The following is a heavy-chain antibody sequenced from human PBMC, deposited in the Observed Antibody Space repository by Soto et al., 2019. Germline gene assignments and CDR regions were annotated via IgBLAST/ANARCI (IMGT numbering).Heavy chain of an antibody. J-gene: IGHJ5*02. CDR3: AKDGFHYLPNWFDP. D-gene: IGHD1-26*01. CDR1: GFTFSSYW. Sequence: PGGSLRLSCAASGFTFSSYWMSWVRQAPGKGLEWVANIKQDGSEKYYVDSVKGRFTISRDNAKNSLYLQMNSLRAEDTAVYYCAKDGFHYLPNWFDPWGQGTLVTVSS. CDR2: IKQDGSEK. V-gene: IGHV3-7*03.